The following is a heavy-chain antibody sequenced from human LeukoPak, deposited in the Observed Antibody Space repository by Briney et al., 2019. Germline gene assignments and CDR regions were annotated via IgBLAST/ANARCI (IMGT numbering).Heavy chain of an antibody. J-gene: IGHJ4*02. CDR3: ARAGGSGSPGYFDY. D-gene: IGHD3-10*01. CDR1: GGSISSYQ. CDR2: MYYSGST. Sequence: PSETLSLTCTVSGGSISSYQWSWIRQPPGKGLEWIGYMYYSGSTKYNPSLKSRVTISVDTSQNQFSLRLNSVTAADTAVYYCARAGGSGSPGYFDYWGQGTLVTVSS. V-gene: IGHV4-59*01.